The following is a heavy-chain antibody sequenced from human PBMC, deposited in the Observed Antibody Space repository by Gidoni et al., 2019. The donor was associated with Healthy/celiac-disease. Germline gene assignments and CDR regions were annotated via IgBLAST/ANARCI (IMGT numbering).Heavy chain of an antibody. CDR3: ARYLRRITIFAEDYGMDV. CDR2: IYYSGST. D-gene: IGHD3-3*01. Sequence: QVQLQESGPGLVKPSETLSLTCSVSGGSVSSCYWSWIRQPPGKGLEWIGYIYYSGSTNYNPSLKSRVTISVDTSKNQFSLKLSSVTAADTAVYYCARYLRRITIFAEDYGMDVWGQGTTVTVSS. J-gene: IGHJ6*02. V-gene: IGHV4-59*02. CDR1: GGSVSSCY.